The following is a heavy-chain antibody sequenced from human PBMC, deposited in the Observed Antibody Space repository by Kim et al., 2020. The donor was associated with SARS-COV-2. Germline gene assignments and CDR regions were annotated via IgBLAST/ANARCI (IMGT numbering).Heavy chain of an antibody. CDR2: NTGSP. CDR3: ARHADY. Sequence: NTGSPSPDPSLKSRVTISVDPSKNQFSLNLNSVTAADTAVYYCARHADYWGQGTLVTVSS. J-gene: IGHJ4*02. V-gene: IGHV4-39*01.